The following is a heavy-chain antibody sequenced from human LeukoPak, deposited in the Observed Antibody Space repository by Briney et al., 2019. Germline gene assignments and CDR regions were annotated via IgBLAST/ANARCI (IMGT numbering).Heavy chain of an antibody. D-gene: IGHD3-22*01. J-gene: IGHJ4*02. CDR1: GFSLSTSAVG. CDR2: IYWDDDK. Sequence: SGPTLVNPTQTLTLTCTFSGFSLSTSAVGVGWIRQPPGKALEWLALIYWDDDKRYSPSLKSRLTITKDTSKNQVVLTMTNMDPVDTATYYRARRYDSSGYYLSYYFDYWGQGTLVTVSS. V-gene: IGHV2-5*02. CDR3: ARRYDSSGYYLSYYFDY.